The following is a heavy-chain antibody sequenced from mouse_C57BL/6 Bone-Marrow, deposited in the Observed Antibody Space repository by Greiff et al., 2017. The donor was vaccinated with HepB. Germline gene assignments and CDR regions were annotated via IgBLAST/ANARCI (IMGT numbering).Heavy chain of an antibody. CDR2: INPYNGGT. CDR3: ARGGPLLRYPNWYFDV. V-gene: IGHV1-19*01. Sequence: VQLKESGPVLVKPGASVKMSCKASGYTFTDYYMNWVKQSHGKSLEWIGVINPYNGGTSYNQKFKGKATLTVDKSSSTAYMELNSLTSEDSAVYYCARGGPLLRYPNWYFDVWGTGTTVTVSS. D-gene: IGHD1-1*01. J-gene: IGHJ1*03. CDR1: GYTFTDYY.